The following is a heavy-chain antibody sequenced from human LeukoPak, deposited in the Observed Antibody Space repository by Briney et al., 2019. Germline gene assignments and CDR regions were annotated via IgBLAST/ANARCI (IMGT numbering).Heavy chain of an antibody. CDR1: GFTFSSYS. D-gene: IGHD2-2*01. CDR2: ISSSSSYI. V-gene: IGHV3-21*01. Sequence: GGSLRLSCAASGFTFSSYSMNWVRQAPGKGLEWVSSISSSSSYIYYADSVKGRFTISRDNAKNSLYLQMNSLRAEDTAVYYCARAVDIVVVPAAEPFDYWGQGTLVTVSP. J-gene: IGHJ4*02. CDR3: ARAVDIVVVPAAEPFDY.